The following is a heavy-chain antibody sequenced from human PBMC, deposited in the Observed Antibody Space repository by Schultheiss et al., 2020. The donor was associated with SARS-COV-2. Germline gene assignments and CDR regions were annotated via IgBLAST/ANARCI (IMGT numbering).Heavy chain of an antibody. CDR1: GFSFSNYW. J-gene: IGHJ4*02. V-gene: IGHV3-7*03. CDR2: IDQHGSQQ. D-gene: IGHD3-22*01. Sequence: GGSLRLSCEASGFSFSNYWMGWVRQAPVKGLEWVANIDQHGSQQQYVDSVKGRFTISRDNAKNSLNLQMNSLRAEDTAVYYCARLTYDSSNYHQFSEKWGQGALVTVSS. CDR3: ARLTYDSSNYHQFSEK.